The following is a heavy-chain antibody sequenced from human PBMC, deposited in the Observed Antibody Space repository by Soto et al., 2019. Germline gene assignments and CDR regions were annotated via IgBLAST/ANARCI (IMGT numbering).Heavy chain of an antibody. CDR3: AAGYTTGLDAFDI. CDR2: IFPGDSDT. D-gene: IGHD6-13*01. CDR1: GYNFANYW. Sequence: GESLKISCEGSGYNFANYWIGWVRQMPGKGLEWMGMIFPGDSDTKNSPSLQGQITMSVDKSDSSAYLQWRSLKASDTAMYYCAAGYTTGLDAFDIWRQGTMVTVSS. V-gene: IGHV5-51*01. J-gene: IGHJ3*02.